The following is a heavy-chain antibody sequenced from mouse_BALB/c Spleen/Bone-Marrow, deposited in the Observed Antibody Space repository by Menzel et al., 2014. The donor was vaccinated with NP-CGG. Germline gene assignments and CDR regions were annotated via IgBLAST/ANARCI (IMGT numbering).Heavy chain of an antibody. J-gene: IGHJ4*01. CDR1: GFDFSRYW. CDR3: ARPRYPPYAMGY. D-gene: IGHD1-1*01. V-gene: IGHV4-1*02. Sequence: EVKLQESGGGLVQPGGSLKLSCAASGFDFSRYWMSWVRQAPGKGLEWIGEINPDSSTINYTPSLKDKFIISRDNAKNTLYLQMSKVRSEDTALYYCARPRYPPYAMGYWGQGTSVTVSS. CDR2: INPDSSTI.